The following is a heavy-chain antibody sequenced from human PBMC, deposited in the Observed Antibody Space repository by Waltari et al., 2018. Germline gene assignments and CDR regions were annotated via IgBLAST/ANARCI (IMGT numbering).Heavy chain of an antibody. Sequence: QLQLVQSGAEVKKPGSSVKVSCKASGGTFSSYAISWVRPAPGQGLEWMGGIIPILGTANYAQKFQGRVTITADESTSTAYMELSSLRSEDTAVYYCARDKSSPYYYYGMDVWGQGTTVTVSS. CDR1: GGTFSSYA. CDR2: IIPILGTA. CDR3: ARDKSSPYYYYGMDV. J-gene: IGHJ6*02. V-gene: IGHV1-69*12.